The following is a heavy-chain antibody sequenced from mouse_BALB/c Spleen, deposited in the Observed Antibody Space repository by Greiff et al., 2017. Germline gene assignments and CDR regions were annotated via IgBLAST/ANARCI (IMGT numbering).Heavy chain of an antibody. J-gene: IGHJ4*01. CDR3: AKFMTYAMDY. CDR1: GFTFSSYG. D-gene: IGHD1-2*01. V-gene: IGHV5-6-3*01. Sequence: EVKLMESGGGLVQPGGSLKLSCAASGFTFSSYGMSWVRQTPDKRLELVATINSNGGSTYYPDSVKGRFTISRDNAKNTLYLQMSSLKSEDTAMYYCAKFMTYAMDYWGQGTSVTVSS. CDR2: INSNGGST.